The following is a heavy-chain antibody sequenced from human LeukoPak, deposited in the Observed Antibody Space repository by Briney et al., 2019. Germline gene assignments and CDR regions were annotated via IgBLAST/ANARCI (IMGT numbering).Heavy chain of an antibody. D-gene: IGHD2-15*01. CDR1: GFTFSSYA. CDR3: AKQLGYCSDGSCYFPY. Sequence: GGSLRLSCAASGFTFSSYAMSWVRQAPGKGLEWVSALSGSGGSTYYADSVKGRFTIFRDNSKSTLCLQMNSLRAEDTAVYYCAKQLGYCSDGSCYFPYWGQGTLVTVSS. V-gene: IGHV3-23*01. J-gene: IGHJ4*02. CDR2: LSGSGGST.